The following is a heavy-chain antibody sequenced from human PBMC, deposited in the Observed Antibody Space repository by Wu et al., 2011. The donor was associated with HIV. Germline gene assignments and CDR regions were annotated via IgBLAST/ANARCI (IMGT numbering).Heavy chain of an antibody. CDR2: IIPIFGTA. CDR1: GGTFSSNA. D-gene: IGHD2-15*01. J-gene: IGHJ5*02. Sequence: QVQLVQSGAEVKKPGSSVKVSCKASGGTFSSNAISWVRQAPGQGLEWMGGIIPIFGTANYAQKFQGRVTITTDESTSTAYMELSSLRSEDTAVYYCASGRCSGGSCYPGWDWFDPWGQGTLVTVSS. V-gene: IGHV1-69*05. CDR3: ASGRCSGGSCYPGWDWFDP.